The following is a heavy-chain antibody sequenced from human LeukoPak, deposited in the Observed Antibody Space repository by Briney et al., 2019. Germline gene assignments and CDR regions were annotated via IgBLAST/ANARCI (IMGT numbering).Heavy chain of an antibody. Sequence: DPSETLSLTCAVSGGSISSYYWSWIRQPPGKGLEWIGYIYYGGSTNYNPSLKSRVTISVDTSKNQFSLKLSSVTAADTAVYYCARGYYDIFFSLHYFDYWGQGTLVTVSS. D-gene: IGHD3-9*01. V-gene: IGHV4-59*12. CDR3: ARGYYDIFFSLHYFDY. J-gene: IGHJ4*02. CDR2: IYYGGST. CDR1: GGSISSYY.